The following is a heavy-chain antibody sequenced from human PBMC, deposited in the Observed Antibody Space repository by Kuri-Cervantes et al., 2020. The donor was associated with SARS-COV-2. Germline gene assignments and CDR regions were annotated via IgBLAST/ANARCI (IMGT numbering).Heavy chain of an antibody. Sequence: GSLRLSCAVYGGSFSGYYWSWIRQPAGKGLEWIGRIYTSGSTNYNPSLKSRVTMSVDTSKNQFSLKLSSVTATDTAVYYCARDYGGNYWYFDLWGRGTLVTVSS. CDR3: ARDYGGNYWYFDL. CDR1: GGSFSGYY. CDR2: IYTSGST. V-gene: IGHV4-4*07. J-gene: IGHJ2*01. D-gene: IGHD4-23*01.